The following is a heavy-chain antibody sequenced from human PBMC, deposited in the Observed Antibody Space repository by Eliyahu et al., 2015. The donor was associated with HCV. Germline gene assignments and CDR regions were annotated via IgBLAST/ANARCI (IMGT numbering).Heavy chain of an antibody. J-gene: IGHJ3*02. D-gene: IGHD3-22*01. Sequence: EVQLVESGGGLIQPGGSLRLSCAASGFXVSSNYMXWVRQAPGKGLEWVSVIYSGGSTYYADSVKGRFTISRDNSKNTLYLQMNSLRAEDTAVYYCEYYYDSSGYQAGAFDIWGQGTMVTVSS. CDR2: IYSGGST. CDR3: EYYYDSSGYQAGAFDI. CDR1: GFXVSSNY. V-gene: IGHV3-53*01.